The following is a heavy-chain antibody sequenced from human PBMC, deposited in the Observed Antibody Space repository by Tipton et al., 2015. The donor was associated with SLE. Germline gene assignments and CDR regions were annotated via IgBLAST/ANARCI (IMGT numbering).Heavy chain of an antibody. CDR1: GGSISSYY. V-gene: IGHV4-59*12. CDR3: AREARDPPYFQR. J-gene: IGHJ1*01. CDR2: IYYSGST. Sequence: TLSLTCTVSGGSISSYYWSWIRQPPGKGLEWIGYIYYSGSTNYNPSLKSRVTISVDKSKNQFSLKLSSVTAADTAVYYCAREARDPPYFQRWGQGTLVTVSS. D-gene: IGHD2-21*02.